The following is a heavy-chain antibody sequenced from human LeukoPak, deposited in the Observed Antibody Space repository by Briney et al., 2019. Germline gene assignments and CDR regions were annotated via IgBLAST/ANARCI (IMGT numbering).Heavy chain of an antibody. J-gene: IGHJ4*02. CDR3: ARGLHLDY. CDR1: GDSVSSSNYY. CDR2: IYYGGNT. D-gene: IGHD4-11*01. Sequence: SETLSLTCAVSGDSVSSSNYYWSWIRQPPGKGLEWIGYIYYGGNTNYNPSLQSRVTISVDRSKNQFSLKLSSVTAADTAVYYCARGLHLDYWGQGTLVTVSS. V-gene: IGHV4-61*01.